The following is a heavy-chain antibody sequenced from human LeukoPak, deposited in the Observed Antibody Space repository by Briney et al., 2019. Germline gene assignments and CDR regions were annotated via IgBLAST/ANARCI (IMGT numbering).Heavy chain of an antibody. V-gene: IGHV4-59*12. CDR3: ARDVRYSSSSQFDY. D-gene: IGHD6-6*01. CDR2: IYYSGST. CDR1: GGSINSYY. J-gene: IGHJ4*02. Sequence: MPSETLSLTCTVSGGSINSYYWNWIRQPPGKGLEWIGYIYYSGSTYYNPSLKSRVTISVDTSKNQFSLKLSSVTAADTAVYYCARDVRYSSSSQFDYWGQGTLVTVSS.